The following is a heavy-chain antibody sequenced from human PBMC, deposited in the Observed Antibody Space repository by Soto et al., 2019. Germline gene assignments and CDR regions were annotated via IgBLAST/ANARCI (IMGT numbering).Heavy chain of an antibody. CDR2: INHSGST. V-gene: IGHV4-34*01. J-gene: IGHJ4*02. CDR1: GGSFSGYY. D-gene: IGHD4-17*01. Sequence: QVQLQQWGAGLLKPSETLSLTCAVYGGSFSGYYWSWIRQPPGKGLEWIGEINHSGSTNYNPSLKSRVTISVDTSKNQFSLKLSSVTAADTAVYYCARGRQSYGDYVGAYFDYWGQGTLVTVSS. CDR3: ARGRQSYGDYVGAYFDY.